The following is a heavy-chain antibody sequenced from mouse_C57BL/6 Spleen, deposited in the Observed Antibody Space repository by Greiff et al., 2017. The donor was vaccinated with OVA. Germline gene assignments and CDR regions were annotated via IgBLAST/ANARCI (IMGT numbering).Heavy chain of an antibody. CDR3: ARSRLVRGYFDV. D-gene: IGHD2-14*01. CDR2: IYPGSGST. J-gene: IGHJ1*03. Sequence: QVQLQQPGAELVKPGASVKMSCKASGYTFTSYWITWVKQRTGQGLEWIGDIYPGSGSTNYNEKFKSKATLTVDTSSSTAYMQLSSLTSEDSAVYYCARSRLVRGYFDVWGTGTTVTASS. V-gene: IGHV1-55*01. CDR1: GYTFTSYW.